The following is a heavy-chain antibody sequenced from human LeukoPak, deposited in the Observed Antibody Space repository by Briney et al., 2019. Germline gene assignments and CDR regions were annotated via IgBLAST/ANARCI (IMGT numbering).Heavy chain of an antibody. D-gene: IGHD3-22*01. CDR2: IKQDGSDK. CDR1: GFTFSSYW. Sequence: GGSLRLSCAASGFTFSSYWMSWVRQAPGKGLECVANIKQDGSDKYYVDSAKGRFTISRDNAKNSLYLQMTSLRAEDTAVYYCARVGYYDTSGYYPFEYWGQGTLVTVSS. V-gene: IGHV3-7*01. J-gene: IGHJ4*02. CDR3: ARVGYYDTSGYYPFEY.